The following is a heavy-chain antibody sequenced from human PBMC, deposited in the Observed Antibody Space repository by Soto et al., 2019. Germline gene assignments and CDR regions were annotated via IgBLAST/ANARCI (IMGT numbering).Heavy chain of an antibody. CDR2: IYYSGST. D-gene: IGHD6-19*01. Sequence: SETLSLTCTVSGGSISSYYWSWIRQPPGKGLEWIGYIYYSGSTNYNPSLKSRVTISVDTSKNQFSLKLSSVTAADTAVYYCAREVGYSSGWWIDYWGQGTLVTVSS. CDR1: GGSISSYY. CDR3: AREVGYSSGWWIDY. V-gene: IGHV4-59*01. J-gene: IGHJ4*02.